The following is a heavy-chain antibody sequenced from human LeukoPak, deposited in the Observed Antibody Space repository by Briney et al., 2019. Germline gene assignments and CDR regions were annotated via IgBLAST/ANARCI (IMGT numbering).Heavy chain of an antibody. CDR1: GFTFSSYW. CDR2: IKQDESEK. Sequence: GGYLRLSCAASGFTFSSYWMSWVRQAPGKGLEWVANIKQDESEKYYVDSVKGRFTISRDNAKNSLYLQMNSLRAEDTAVYYCAREDLLTSWVYYFDYWGQGTLVTVSS. D-gene: IGHD1-1*01. V-gene: IGHV3-7*01. CDR3: AREDLLTSWVYYFDY. J-gene: IGHJ4*02.